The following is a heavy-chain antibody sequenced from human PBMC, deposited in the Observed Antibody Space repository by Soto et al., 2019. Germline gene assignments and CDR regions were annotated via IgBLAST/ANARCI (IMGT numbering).Heavy chain of an antibody. CDR1: GFTFSSYG. J-gene: IGHJ6*03. V-gene: IGHV3-33*01. CDR2: IWYDGSNK. Sequence: GGSLRLSCAASGFTFSSYGMHWVRQAPGKGLEWVAVIWYDGSNKYYADSVKGRFTISRDNSKNTLYLQMNSLRAEDTAVYYCARKRGADYYYYSHMAVGGKGTTVPVSS. CDR3: ARKRGADYYYYSHMAV.